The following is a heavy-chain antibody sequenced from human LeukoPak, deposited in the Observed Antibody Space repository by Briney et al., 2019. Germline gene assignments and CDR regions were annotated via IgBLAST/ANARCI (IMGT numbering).Heavy chain of an antibody. J-gene: IGHJ4*02. CDR1: GFTFSSYS. CDR3: ARSPSVSYQSFLDY. CDR2: ISSSSSYI. Sequence: GGSLRLSCAASGFTFSSYSMNWVRQAPGKGLEWVSSISSSSSYIYYADSVKGRFTISRDNAKNSLYLQMNSLRAEDTAVYYCARSPSVSYQSFLDYWGRGTPVTVSS. D-gene: IGHD1-26*01. V-gene: IGHV3-21*01.